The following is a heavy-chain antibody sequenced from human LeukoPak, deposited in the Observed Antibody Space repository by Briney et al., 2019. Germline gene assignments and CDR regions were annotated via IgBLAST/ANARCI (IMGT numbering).Heavy chain of an antibody. CDR3: ARSTAGLDY. Sequence: ETLSLTCTVSGGSISSGGYYWSWVRQAPGKGLEWVSAISGSGGSTYYADSVKGRFTISRDNAKNSLYLQMSSLRAEDTAVYYCARSTAGLDYWGQGTLVTVSS. CDR2: ISGSGGST. J-gene: IGHJ4*02. V-gene: IGHV3-23*01. CDR1: GGSISSGGYY. D-gene: IGHD1-1*01.